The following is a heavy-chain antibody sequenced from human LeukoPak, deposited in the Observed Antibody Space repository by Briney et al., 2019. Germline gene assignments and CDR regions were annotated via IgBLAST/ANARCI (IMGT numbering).Heavy chain of an antibody. Sequence: PGGSLRLSCAASGFTFSSYAMSWVRQAPGKGLEWVSAISGSGGSTYYVDSVKGRFTISRDNSKNTLYLQMNSLRAEDTAVYYCAKDPFDSSGYSYFDYWGQGTLVTVSS. D-gene: IGHD3-22*01. V-gene: IGHV3-23*01. J-gene: IGHJ4*02. CDR2: ISGSGGST. CDR1: GFTFSSYA. CDR3: AKDPFDSSGYSYFDY.